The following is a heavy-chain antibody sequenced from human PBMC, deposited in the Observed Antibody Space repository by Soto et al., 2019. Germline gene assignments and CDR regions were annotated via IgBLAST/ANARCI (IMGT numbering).Heavy chain of an antibody. D-gene: IGHD1-1*01. CDR3: ARRYGYSFDY. V-gene: IGHV4-31*03. CDR1: GGSISSGGYY. J-gene: IGHJ4*02. CDR2: IYYSGST. Sequence: SETLSLTCTVSGGSISSGGYYWSWIRQHPGKGLEWIAYIYYSGSTYYNPSLKSRVTISVDTSKNQFSLKLSSVTAADTAVYYCARRYGYSFDYWGQGTLVTVSS.